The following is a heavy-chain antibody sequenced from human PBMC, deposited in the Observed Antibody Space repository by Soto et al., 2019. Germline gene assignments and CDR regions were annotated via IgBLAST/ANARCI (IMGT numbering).Heavy chain of an antibody. Sequence: EVQLVESGGGLVQPGRSLRLSCTASGFTFGDYAMNWVRQAPGKGLEWLGFIRSKAYGGTTEFAASVKGRISISRDDSRSIADLELHSLKADDTGVYFCARAGIRFRTTNWLDPWGQGTLVTVSS. CDR1: GFTFGDYA. D-gene: IGHD1-7*01. CDR3: ARAGIRFRTTNWLDP. CDR2: IRSKAYGGTT. V-gene: IGHV3-49*04. J-gene: IGHJ5*02.